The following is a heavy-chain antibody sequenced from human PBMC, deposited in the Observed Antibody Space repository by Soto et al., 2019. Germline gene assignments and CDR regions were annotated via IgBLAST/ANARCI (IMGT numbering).Heavy chain of an antibody. D-gene: IGHD5-18*01. CDR2: IYHSGST. CDR3: ARSGGYSYGDY. V-gene: IGHV4-4*02. J-gene: IGHJ4*02. CDR1: GGSISSSSW. Sequence: QVQLQDSGTGLVKPSGILSLTCAVSGGSISSSSWWIWVRQPPGKGVEWIGEIYHSGSTNYNPSLKCRVTISVDKSKNQFSLKLTSVTAADTAVYYCARSGGYSYGDYWGQGTLVTVSS.